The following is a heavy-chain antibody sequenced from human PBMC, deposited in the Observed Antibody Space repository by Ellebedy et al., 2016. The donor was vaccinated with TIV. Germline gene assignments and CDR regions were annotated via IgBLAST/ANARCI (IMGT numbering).Heavy chain of an antibody. V-gene: IGHV4-34*01. D-gene: IGHD1-26*01. CDR1: GGSFSGYY. J-gene: IGHJ4*02. CDR2: IYYSGST. CDR3: TRLSGSHYMGIFDY. Sequence: GSLRLXCAVYGGSFSGYYWSWIRQPPGKGLEWIGSIYYSGSTYYNPSLKSRVTISVDTSKNQFSLKLSSVTAADTAVYYCTRLSGSHYMGIFDYWGQGTLVTVSS.